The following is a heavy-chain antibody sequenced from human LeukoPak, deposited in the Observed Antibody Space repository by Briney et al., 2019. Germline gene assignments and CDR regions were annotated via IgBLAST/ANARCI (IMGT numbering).Heavy chain of an antibody. V-gene: IGHV3-33*08. Sequence: GGSLRLSCAASGFTFSSYEMNWVRQAPGKGLEWVAVIWYDGSNKYYADSVKGRFTISRDNSKNTLYLQMNSLRAEDTAVYYCARSLRYFGYYFDYWGQGTLVTVSS. CDR1: GFTFSSYE. J-gene: IGHJ4*02. CDR3: ARSLRYFGYYFDY. D-gene: IGHD3-9*01. CDR2: IWYDGSNK.